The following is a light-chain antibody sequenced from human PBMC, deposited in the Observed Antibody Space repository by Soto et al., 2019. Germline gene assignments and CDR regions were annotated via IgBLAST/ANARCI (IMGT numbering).Light chain of an antibody. CDR3: QQFGDFPPT. CDR1: EDIKNY. J-gene: IGKJ5*01. CDR2: EAS. V-gene: IGKV1-33*01. Sequence: DIQMTHSPSSLSASFGDRVTITCQASEDIKNYLNWYQLKPGKAPRLLIYEASDLETDVPSRFSGSGSGTHFTLVIDNLQPEDIATYCCQQFGDFPPTFGQGTRLEIK.